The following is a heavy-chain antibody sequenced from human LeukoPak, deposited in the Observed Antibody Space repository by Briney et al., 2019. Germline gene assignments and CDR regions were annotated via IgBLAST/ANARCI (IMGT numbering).Heavy chain of an antibody. D-gene: IGHD2-2*01. CDR2: ISSSSSYI. V-gene: IGHV3-21*01. CDR1: GFTFSSYS. Sequence: GGSLRLSCAASGFTFSSYSMNWVRQAPGKGLEWVSSISSSSSYIYYADSVKGRFTISRDNAENSLYLQMNSLRAEDTAVYYCARDLCSTSCYFHLWGQGTLVTVSS. CDR3: ARDLCSTSCYFHL. J-gene: IGHJ4*02.